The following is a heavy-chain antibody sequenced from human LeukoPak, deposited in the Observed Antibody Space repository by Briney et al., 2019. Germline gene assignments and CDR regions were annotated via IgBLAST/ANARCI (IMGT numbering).Heavy chain of an antibody. CDR3: ARDPPLYSEGNWFDP. D-gene: IGHD2-15*01. Sequence: SETLSLTCTVSGGSLSSSGYYWGWIRQPPGTGLEWIGSIYYSGSTYYNPSLKSRVTISVDTSKNQFSLKLSSVTAADTAVYYCARDPPLYSEGNWFDPWGQGTLVTVSS. V-gene: IGHV4-39*07. J-gene: IGHJ5*02. CDR1: GGSLSSSGYY. CDR2: IYYSGST.